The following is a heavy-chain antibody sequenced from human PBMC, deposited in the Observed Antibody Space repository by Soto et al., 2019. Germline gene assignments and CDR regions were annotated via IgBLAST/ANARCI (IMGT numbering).Heavy chain of an antibody. V-gene: IGHV3-33*01. CDR3: ARAVYYDSSGFDY. CDR2: VWSDGSLK. Sequence: GGSLRLSCAASGFSFSNYGLHWVRKAPGKGLEWVAVVWSDGSLKYYAESVKGRFTISRDNSQKTVYLQMNSLRAEDTAVYYCARAVYYDSSGFDYWGQGTLVTVSS. CDR1: GFSFSNYG. J-gene: IGHJ4*02. D-gene: IGHD3-22*01.